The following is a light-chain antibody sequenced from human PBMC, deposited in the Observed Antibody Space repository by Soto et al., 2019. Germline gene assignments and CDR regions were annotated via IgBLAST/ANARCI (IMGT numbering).Light chain of an antibody. CDR2: GAS. CDR3: QQYGTSPFT. Sequence: EIVMTQSPATLSVSPGERATLSCRASQTISSNLAWYQKKPGQAPRLLIYGASTRAAGIPGRFSRSGSGTDFTLTISRLEPEDFAVYYCQQYGTSPFTFGQGTRLEI. J-gene: IGKJ5*01. CDR1: QTISSN. V-gene: IGKV3-20*01.